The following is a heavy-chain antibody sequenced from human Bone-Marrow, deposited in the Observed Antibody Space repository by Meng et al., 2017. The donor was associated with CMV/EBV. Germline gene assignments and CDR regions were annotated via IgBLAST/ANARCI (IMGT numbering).Heavy chain of an antibody. D-gene: IGHD7-27*01. CDR2: VNTNTGKT. J-gene: IGHJ5*02. CDR1: GYTFTSYD. CDR3: ARVVPGPNNRFDP. Sequence: ASVKVSCKASGYTFTSYDVNWVRQAPGQGLEWMGWVNTNTGKTGYAQKFQDRLTISRDNSITTAYMELSSLRSEDTAVYYCARVVPGPNNRFDPWGQGSRVTVSS. V-gene: IGHV1-8*01.